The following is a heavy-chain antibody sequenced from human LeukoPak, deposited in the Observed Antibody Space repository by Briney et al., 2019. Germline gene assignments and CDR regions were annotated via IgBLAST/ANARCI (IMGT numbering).Heavy chain of an antibody. CDR3: AKDRRYYGSGSYYGGDY. CDR2: ISGSGGST. V-gene: IGHV3-23*01. J-gene: IGHJ4*02. CDR1: GFTFSSYA. Sequence: GGSLRLSCAASGFTFSSYAMSWVRQAPGKGLEWVSAISGSGGSTYYADSVKGRFTISRDNSKNTLYLQMNSLRAEDTAVYYCAKDRRYYGSGSYYGGDYWGQGTLVTVSS. D-gene: IGHD3-10*01.